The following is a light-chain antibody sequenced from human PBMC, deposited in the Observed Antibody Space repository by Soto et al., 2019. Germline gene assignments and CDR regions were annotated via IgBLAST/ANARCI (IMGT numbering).Light chain of an antibody. CDR1: SSDVGGYKF. CDR2: EVS. CDR3: SSYTYSTTPNNYV. Sequence: QSVLTQPASVSGSPGQSITISCTGTSSDVGGYKFVSWYQQHPDKAPKLMIYEVSNRPSGVSDRFSGSKSGNTASLTISGLQAEDEADYYRSSYTYSTTPNNYVFGTGTKVTVL. V-gene: IGLV2-14*01. J-gene: IGLJ1*01.